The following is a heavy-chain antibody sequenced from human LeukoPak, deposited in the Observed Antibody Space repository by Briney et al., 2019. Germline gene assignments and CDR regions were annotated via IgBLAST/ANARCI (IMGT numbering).Heavy chain of an antibody. CDR2: ISGSGGST. CDR1: GFTFSSYA. Sequence: GGSLRLSCAASGFTFSSYAMSWVSQAPGKGLEWVPAISGSGGSTYYADSVKGRFTISRDNSKNTLYLQMNSLRAEDTAVYYCAKPRRYYYDSSGYYKESYFDYWGQGTLVTVSS. CDR3: AKPRRYYYDSSGYYKESYFDY. D-gene: IGHD3-22*01. J-gene: IGHJ4*02. V-gene: IGHV3-23*01.